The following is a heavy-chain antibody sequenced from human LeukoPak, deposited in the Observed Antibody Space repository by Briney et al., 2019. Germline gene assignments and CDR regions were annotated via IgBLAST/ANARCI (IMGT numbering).Heavy chain of an antibody. J-gene: IGHJ4*02. CDR2: IIPIFGTA. V-gene: IGHV1-69*13. D-gene: IGHD3-10*01. Sequence: SVRVSCKASGGTFSSYAISWVRQAPGQGLEWMGGIIPIFGTANYAQKFQGRVTITADESTSTAYMELSSLRSEDTAVYYCARESITMVRGVIIELDYWGQGTLVTVSS. CDR3: ARESITMVRGVIIELDY. CDR1: GGTFSSYA.